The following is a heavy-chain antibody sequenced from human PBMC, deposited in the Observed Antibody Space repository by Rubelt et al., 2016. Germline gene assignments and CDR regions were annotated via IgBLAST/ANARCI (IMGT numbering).Heavy chain of an antibody. D-gene: IGHD5-24*01. J-gene: IGHJ4*02. CDR2: INTVTRNP. Sequence: GQGLEWMGYINTVTRNPTYAQDFTGRFVFSLDTSVSTAFLQISRLKAEDTAVYYCARDAATIQFDYWGQGALVTVSS. CDR3: ARDAATIQFDY. V-gene: IGHV7-4-1*02.